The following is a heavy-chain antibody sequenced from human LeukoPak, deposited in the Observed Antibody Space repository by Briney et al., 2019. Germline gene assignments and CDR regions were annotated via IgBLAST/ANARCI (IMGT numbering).Heavy chain of an antibody. D-gene: IGHD2-2*01. CDR1: GGSISSSIYY. Sequence: SETLSLTCTVSGGSISSSIYYWGWIRQPPGKGLEWIGSIYYSGSTYYNPSLESRVTISVDTSKNQFSLKLSSVTAADTAVYYCVRRCSSISCTTRAAFDIWGQGTMVTVSS. V-gene: IGHV4-39*01. J-gene: IGHJ3*02. CDR2: IYYSGST. CDR3: VRRCSSISCTTRAAFDI.